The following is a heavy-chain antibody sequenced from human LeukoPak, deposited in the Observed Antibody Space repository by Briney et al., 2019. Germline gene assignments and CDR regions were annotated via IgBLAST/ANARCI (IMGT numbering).Heavy chain of an antibody. J-gene: IGHJ5*02. Sequence: SETLSLTCAVYGGSFSGYFWNWIRQPPGKGLEWIAEINHSGSTNYNPSLKSRVTISVDTSKNQFSLKLSSVTAADTAVYYCARGLQASSYSWYALVNWFDPWGQGTLVTASS. CDR3: ARGLQASSYSWYALVNWFDP. CDR2: INHSGST. V-gene: IGHV4-34*01. D-gene: IGHD6-13*01. CDR1: GGSFSGYF.